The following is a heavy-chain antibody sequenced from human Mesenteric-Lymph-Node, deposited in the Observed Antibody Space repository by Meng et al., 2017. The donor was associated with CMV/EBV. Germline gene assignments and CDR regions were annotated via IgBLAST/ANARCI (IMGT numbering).Heavy chain of an antibody. CDR1: GYTFTSFG. Sequence: ASVKVSCKASGYTFTSFGISWVRQAPGQGPEWMGWISGYNGDTNNAQKVQGRVTITRNTSISTAYMELSSLRSEDTAVYYCARSANYDFWSGYYRAYYYYYGMDVWGQGTTVTVSS. D-gene: IGHD3-3*01. J-gene: IGHJ6*02. CDR3: ARSANYDFWSGYYRAYYYYYGMDV. V-gene: IGHV1-18*01. CDR2: ISGYNGDT.